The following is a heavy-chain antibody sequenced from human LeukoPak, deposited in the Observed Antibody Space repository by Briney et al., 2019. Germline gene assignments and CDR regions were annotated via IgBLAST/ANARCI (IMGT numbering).Heavy chain of an antibody. V-gene: IGHV3-23*01. D-gene: IGHD4-17*01. Sequence: PGGSLRLSCAASGFTFSSYAMSWVRQAPGKGLEWVSAISGSGGSTHYADSVKGRFTISRDNSKNTLYLQMNSLRAEDTAVYSCVRGSYGAYDYWGQGSLVTVSS. CDR3: VRGSYGAYDY. CDR2: ISGSGGST. CDR1: GFTFSSYA. J-gene: IGHJ4*02.